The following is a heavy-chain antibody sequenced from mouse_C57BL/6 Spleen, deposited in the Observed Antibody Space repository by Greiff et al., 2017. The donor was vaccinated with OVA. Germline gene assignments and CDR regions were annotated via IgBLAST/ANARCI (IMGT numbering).Heavy chain of an antibody. CDR1: GFTFSNYW. J-gene: IGHJ3*01. V-gene: IGHV6-3*01. Sequence: EVKVEESGGGLVQPGGSMKLSCVASGFTFSNYWMNWVRQSPEKGLEWVAQIRLKSDNYATHYAESVKGRFTISRDDSKSSVYLQMNNLRAEDTGIYYCAGGGGYDGKKFAYWGQGTLVTVSA. CDR3: AGGGGYDGKKFAY. D-gene: IGHD2-2*01. CDR2: IRLKSDNYAT.